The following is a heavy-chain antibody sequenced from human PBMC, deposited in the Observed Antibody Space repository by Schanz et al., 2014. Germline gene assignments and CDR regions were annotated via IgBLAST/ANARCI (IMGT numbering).Heavy chain of an antibody. J-gene: IGHJ4*02. V-gene: IGHV3-48*01. D-gene: IGHD1-26*01. CDR3: ARSRSGFYFDY. Sequence: EVQLAESGGGLVQPGGSLRLSCAASGITFSSHSFNWVRQAPGKGLEWISYITYNGGTIYYADSVKGRFTISRDNAKNSLYLQMNSLRAEDTAVYYCARSRSGFYFDYWGQGTLVTVSS. CDR1: GITFSSHS. CDR2: ITYNGGTI.